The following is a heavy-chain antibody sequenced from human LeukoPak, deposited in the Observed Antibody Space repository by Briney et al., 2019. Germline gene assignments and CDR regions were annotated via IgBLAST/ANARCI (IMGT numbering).Heavy chain of an antibody. Sequence: PGRSLRLSCAASGFIFRNAWMSWVRQAPGKGLEWVGLIKSKTDGGTTDYAAPVKGRFTISRDDSKNTLYLQMNSLKTEDTAVYYCTTGITMVRGVIHLIDYWGQGTLVTVSS. D-gene: IGHD3-10*01. CDR2: IKSKTDGGTT. CDR1: GFIFRNAW. V-gene: IGHV3-15*01. J-gene: IGHJ4*02. CDR3: TTGITMVRGVIHLIDY.